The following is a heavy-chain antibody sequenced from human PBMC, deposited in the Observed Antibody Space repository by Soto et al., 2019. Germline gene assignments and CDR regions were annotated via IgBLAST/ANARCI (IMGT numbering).Heavy chain of an antibody. CDR3: SRDDLDVKGRSRAVGAGPVGDN. CDR1: ECTFRLYD. D-gene: IGHD3-3*01. J-gene: IGHJ4*02. CDR2: IFYDGSEK. V-gene: IGHV3-30*03. Sequence: GRSMRLSWAASECTFRLYDMHRVRQAPGKGLEWVSVIFYDGSEKHYADSVQGRFTISRDNSKNTLYLQMNSLTPEDTAVYYCSRDDLDVKGRSRAVGAGPVGDNWGQGTLVTVSS.